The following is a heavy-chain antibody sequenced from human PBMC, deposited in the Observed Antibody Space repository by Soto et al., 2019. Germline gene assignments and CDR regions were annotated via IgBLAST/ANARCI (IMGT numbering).Heavy chain of an antibody. CDR2: IYYSGST. Sequence: QVQLQESGPGLVKPSQTLSLTCTVSGGSISSGGYYWSWIRQHPGKGLEWIGYIYYSGSTYYNPSLKSRVTISVDTSKNQFSLKLSSVTAADTAVYYCARGNRVVAANNWFDPWGQGTLVTVSS. CDR3: ARGNRVVAANNWFDP. V-gene: IGHV4-31*03. D-gene: IGHD2-15*01. CDR1: GGSISSGGYY. J-gene: IGHJ5*02.